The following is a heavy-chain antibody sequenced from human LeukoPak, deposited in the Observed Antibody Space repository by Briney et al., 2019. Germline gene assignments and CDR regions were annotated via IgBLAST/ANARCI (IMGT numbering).Heavy chain of an antibody. CDR3: ARHRPNILWFGHYFDY. Sequence: PSETLSLTCTVSGGSISSSSYYWGWIRQPPGKGLEWIGSIYHSGSTYYNPSLKSRVTISVDTSKNQFSLKLSSVTAADTAVYYCARHRPNILWFGHYFDYWGQGTLVTVSS. D-gene: IGHD3-10*01. CDR1: GGSISSSSYY. V-gene: IGHV4-39*01. CDR2: IYHSGST. J-gene: IGHJ4*02.